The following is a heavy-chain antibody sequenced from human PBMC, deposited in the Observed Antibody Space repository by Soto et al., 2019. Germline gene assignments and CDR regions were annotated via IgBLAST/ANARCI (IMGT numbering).Heavy chain of an antibody. J-gene: IGHJ4*02. CDR2: IYHSGST. V-gene: IGHV4-30-2*01. D-gene: IGHD3-22*01. Sequence: SETLSLTCAVSGGSISSGGYSWSWIRQPPGKGLEWIGYIYHSGSTYYNPSLKSRVTISVDRSKNQFSLKLSSVTAADTAVYYCASTYYYDSSGYYFDYWGQGTLVTVSS. CDR1: GGSISSGGYS. CDR3: ASTYYYDSSGYYFDY.